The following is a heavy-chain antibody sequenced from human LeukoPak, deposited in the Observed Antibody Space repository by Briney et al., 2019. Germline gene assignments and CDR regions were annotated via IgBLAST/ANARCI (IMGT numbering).Heavy chain of an antibody. CDR2: ISSSSSYI. CDR3: ARVIAAAGFDY. J-gene: IGHJ4*02. CDR1: GFTFSSYS. Sequence: GGSLRPSCAASGFTFSSYSMNWVRQAPGKGLEWVSSISSSSSYIYYADSVKGRFTISRDNAKNSLYLQMNSLRAEDTAVYYCARVIAAAGFDYWGQGTLVTVSS. V-gene: IGHV3-21*01. D-gene: IGHD6-13*01.